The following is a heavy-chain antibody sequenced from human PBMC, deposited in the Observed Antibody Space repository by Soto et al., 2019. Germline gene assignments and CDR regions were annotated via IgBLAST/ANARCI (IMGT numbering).Heavy chain of an antibody. CDR1: GFTFSGSA. Sequence: GGSLRLSCAASGFTFSGSAMHWVRQASGKGLEWVGRIRSKANSYATAYAASVKGRFTISRDDSKNTAYLQMNSLKTEDTAVYYCTSASSSAHYYYYYYGMDVWGQGTTVTVSS. V-gene: IGHV3-73*01. J-gene: IGHJ6*02. CDR2: IRSKANSYAT. CDR3: TSASSSAHYYYYYYGMDV. D-gene: IGHD6-6*01.